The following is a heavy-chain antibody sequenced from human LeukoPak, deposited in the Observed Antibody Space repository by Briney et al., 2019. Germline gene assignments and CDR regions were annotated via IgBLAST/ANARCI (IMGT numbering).Heavy chain of an antibody. CDR3: ARHACYGSGSYYNFDY. D-gene: IGHD3-10*01. CDR2: INHSGST. Sequence: SETLSLTCAVYGGSFSGYYWSWIRQPPGKGLEWIGEINHSGSTNYNPSLKSRVTISVDTSKNQFSLKLSSVTAADTAAYYCARHACYGSGSYYNFDYWGQGTLVTVSS. J-gene: IGHJ4*02. CDR1: GGSFSGYY. V-gene: IGHV4-34*01.